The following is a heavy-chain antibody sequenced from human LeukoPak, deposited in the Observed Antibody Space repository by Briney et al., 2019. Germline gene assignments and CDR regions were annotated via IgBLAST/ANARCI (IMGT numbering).Heavy chain of an antibody. Sequence: SETLSLTCAVYGGSFSGYYWGWIRQPPGKGLEWIGEINHSGSTNYNPSLKSRVTISVDTSKNQFSLKLSSVTAADTAVYYCARWYYYDSSSDYWGQGTLVTVSS. J-gene: IGHJ4*02. CDR1: GGSFSGYY. CDR2: INHSGST. CDR3: ARWYYYDSSSDY. D-gene: IGHD3-22*01. V-gene: IGHV4-34*01.